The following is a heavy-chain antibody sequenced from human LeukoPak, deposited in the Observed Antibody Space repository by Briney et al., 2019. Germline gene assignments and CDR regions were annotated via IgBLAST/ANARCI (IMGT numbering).Heavy chain of an antibody. V-gene: IGHV1-8*01. CDR3: ASLGSGWNYGGYYYYMDV. J-gene: IGHJ6*03. D-gene: IGHD1-7*01. CDR2: MNPNSGNT. Sequence: ASVKVSCKASGYTFTSYDINWVRQATGQGLEWMGWMNPNSGNTGYAQKFQGRVTITADESTSTAYMELSSLRSEDTAVYYCASLGSGWNYGGYYYYMDVSGKETTVTVSS. CDR1: GYTFTSYD.